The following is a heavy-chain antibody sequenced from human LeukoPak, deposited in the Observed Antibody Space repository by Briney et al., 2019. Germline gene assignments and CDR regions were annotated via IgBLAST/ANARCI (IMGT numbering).Heavy chain of an antibody. J-gene: IGHJ3*02. D-gene: IGHD6-13*01. CDR3: AKVEAAAGGYDAFDI. Sequence: GGSLRLSCAASGFTFSSYAMSWVRQAPGKGLEWVSAISGSGGSTYYADSVKGRFTISRDNSKNTLCLQMNSLRAEDTAVYYCAKVEAAAGGYDAFDIWGQGTMVTVSS. V-gene: IGHV3-23*01. CDR2: ISGSGGST. CDR1: GFTFSSYA.